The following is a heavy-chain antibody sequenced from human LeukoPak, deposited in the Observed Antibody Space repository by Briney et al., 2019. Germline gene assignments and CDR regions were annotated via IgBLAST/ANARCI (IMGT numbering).Heavy chain of an antibody. CDR3: TTHSGNDLRS. D-gene: IGHD5-12*01. Sequence: GGSLRLSCASSGLTFTSAWLTWVRQAPGKGLEWVGRIKSKSVGETTDYAAPVKGRFTISRDDSENTLYLQMNSLKTEDTAVYYCTTHSGNDLRSWGQGTLVTVSS. CDR2: IKSKSVGETT. J-gene: IGHJ5*02. V-gene: IGHV3-15*01. CDR1: GLTFTSAW.